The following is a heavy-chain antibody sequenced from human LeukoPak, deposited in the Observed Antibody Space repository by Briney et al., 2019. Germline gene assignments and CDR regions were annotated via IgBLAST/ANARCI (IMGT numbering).Heavy chain of an antibody. CDR3: ASPHYCSGSSCCFGY. J-gene: IGHJ4*03. Sequence: GGSLRLSCAASGFTFSSYWMNWVRQAPGKGLEWVSLISSDGSYIYYADSVRGRFTISRDNAKNSLYLQMNSLRAEDTVVYFCASPHYCSGSSCCFGYWGQGTLVTVSS. V-gene: IGHV3-21*01. CDR2: ISSDGSYI. CDR1: GFTFSSYW. D-gene: IGHD2-15*01.